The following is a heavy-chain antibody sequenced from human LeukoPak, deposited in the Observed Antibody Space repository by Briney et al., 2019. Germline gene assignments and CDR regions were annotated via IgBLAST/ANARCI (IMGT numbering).Heavy chain of an antibody. Sequence: PSETLSLTYTVSGGSIRSYYWSWIRQPPGKGLEWIGYIYYSGSTNYNPSLKSRVTISVDTSKNQFSLKLSSVTAADTAVYYCARDGINGKPFDYWGQGTLVTVSS. V-gene: IGHV4-59*01. D-gene: IGHD1-26*01. J-gene: IGHJ4*02. CDR3: ARDGINGKPFDY. CDR1: GGSIRSYY. CDR2: IYYSGST.